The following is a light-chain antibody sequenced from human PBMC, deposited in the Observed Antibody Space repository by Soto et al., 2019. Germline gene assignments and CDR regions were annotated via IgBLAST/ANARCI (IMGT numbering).Light chain of an antibody. CDR2: EVS. J-gene: IGLJ1*01. Sequence: QSDLSQAASASGSPGQSVTISRTGTSSDVGGYNYVSWYQQHPGKAPKLMIYEVSKRPSGVPDRFSGSKSGNTASLTVSGLQAEDEADYYCTSYAGSNNFFYVFGTGTKVTVL. CDR3: TSYAGSNNFFYV. CDR1: SSDVGGYNY. V-gene: IGLV2-8*01.